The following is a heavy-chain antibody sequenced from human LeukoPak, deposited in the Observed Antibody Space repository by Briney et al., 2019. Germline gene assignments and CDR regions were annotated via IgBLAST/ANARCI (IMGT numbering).Heavy chain of an antibody. CDR3: ARESFDFWSGYYTGIRGNMDV. CDR2: INPNSGGT. D-gene: IGHD3-3*01. CDR1: GYTFTGYY. Sequence: GASVKVSCKASGYTFTGYYMHWVRQAPGQGLEWMGWINPNSGGTNYAQKFQGRVTMTRDTSISTAYMELSRLRSDDTAVYYCARESFDFWSGYYTGIRGNMDVWGKGTTVTVSS. J-gene: IGHJ6*03. V-gene: IGHV1-2*02.